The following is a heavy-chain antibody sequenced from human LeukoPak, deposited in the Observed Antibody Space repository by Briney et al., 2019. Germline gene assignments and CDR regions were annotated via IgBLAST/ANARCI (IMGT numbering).Heavy chain of an antibody. J-gene: IGHJ6*03. CDR1: GFTFSSYA. V-gene: IGHV3-64*01. CDR2: ISSNGGST. CDR3: ARDAIAAAGTQLPYYYYYMDV. Sequence: PGGSLRLSCAASGFTFSSYAMHWVRQAPGKGLEYVSAISSNGGSTYYANSVKGRFTISGDNSKNTLYLQMGSLRAEDMAVYYCARDAIAAAGTQLPYYYYYMDVWGKGTTVTISS. D-gene: IGHD6-13*01.